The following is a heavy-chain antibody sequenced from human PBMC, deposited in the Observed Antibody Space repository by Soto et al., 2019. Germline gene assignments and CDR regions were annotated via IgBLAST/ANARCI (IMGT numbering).Heavy chain of an antibody. CDR2: INPSGGST. V-gene: IGHV1-46*01. D-gene: IGHD2-2*02. CDR3: ARASIPNYYYYGMDV. Sequence: ASVKVACKASGYTFTSYYMHWVRQAPGQGLEWMGIINPSGGSTSYAQKFQGRVTMTRDTSTSTVYMELSSLRSEDTAVYYCARASIPNYYYYGMDVRGQGTTVTVSS. CDR1: GYTFTSYY. J-gene: IGHJ6*02.